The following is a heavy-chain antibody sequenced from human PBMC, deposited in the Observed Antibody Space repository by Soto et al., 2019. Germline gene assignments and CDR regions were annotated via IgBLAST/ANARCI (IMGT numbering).Heavy chain of an antibody. CDR3: ARDVFCGGAPACPDMDV. J-gene: IGHJ6*02. Sequence: ASVKVSCKASGYTFSGYSITWGRQAPGQGLEWMGRISGYNGNTNYARTLRGRLTLTTDTSTSTAYMELRSLTSDDTAVYYCARDVFCGGAPACPDMDVWGHGTTVTCSS. D-gene: IGHD2-21*01. CDR1: GYTFSGYS. CDR2: ISGYNGNT. V-gene: IGHV1-18*04.